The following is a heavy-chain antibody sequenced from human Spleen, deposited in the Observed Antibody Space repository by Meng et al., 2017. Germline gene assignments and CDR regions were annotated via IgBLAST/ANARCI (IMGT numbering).Heavy chain of an antibody. J-gene: IGHJ4*02. D-gene: IGHD5-12*01. CDR3: ARPWPRSGYKDY. CDR2: INPNSGGT. CDR1: GYNFPDYY. Sequence: ASVKVSCKPSGYNFPDYYIHWVRRAPGQGLEWMGWINPNSGGTNYAQKFQGRVTMTRDTSISTAYMELSRLRSDDTAVYYCARPWPRSGYKDYWGQGTLVTVSS. V-gene: IGHV1-2*02.